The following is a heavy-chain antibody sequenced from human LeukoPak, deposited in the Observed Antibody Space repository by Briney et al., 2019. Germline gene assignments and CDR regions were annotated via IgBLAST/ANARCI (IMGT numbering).Heavy chain of an antibody. D-gene: IGHD2-21*01. J-gene: IGHJ4*02. V-gene: IGHV3-21*01. CDR3: AGGDVRDF. CDR2: ISSASRTM. Sequence: GGSLRLSCAASGFTFSTSTMNWVRQAPGKGLEWVSSISSASRTMYYADSVKGRFTISRDNAEHSLYLQMNSLRAEDTAVYYCAGGDVRDFWGQGTLVTVSS. CDR1: GFTFSTST.